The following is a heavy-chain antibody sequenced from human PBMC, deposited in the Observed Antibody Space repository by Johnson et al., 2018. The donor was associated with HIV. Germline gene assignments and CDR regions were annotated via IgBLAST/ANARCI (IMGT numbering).Heavy chain of an antibody. V-gene: IGHV3-30*03. CDR3: ARGLWLTPDVFDF. CDR2: ISYDGSNK. Sequence: QVQLVESGGGVVQPGRSLRLSCAASGFTFSSYGMHWVRQAPGKGLEWLAVISYDGSNKYYADSVKGRFTISRDNSKNTVYLQMSSLRADDTAVYYCARGLWLTPDVFDFWGQGTMVTVSS. J-gene: IGHJ3*01. D-gene: IGHD3-16*01. CDR1: GFTFSSYG.